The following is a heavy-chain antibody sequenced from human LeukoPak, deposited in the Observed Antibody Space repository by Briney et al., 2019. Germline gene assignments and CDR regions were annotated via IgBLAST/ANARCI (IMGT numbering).Heavy chain of an antibody. V-gene: IGHV1-18*01. CDR3: ARGEKSSGATGDYYYYYMDV. J-gene: IGHJ6*03. CDR1: GYTFTSYG. Sequence: GASVKVSCKASGYTFTSYGISWVRQAPGQGLEWMGWISAYNGNTNYAQKLQGRVTMTTDTSTSTAYMELRSLRSEDTAVYYCARGEKSSGATGDYYYYYMDVWGKGTTVTVSS. CDR2: ISAYNGNT. D-gene: IGHD1-26*01.